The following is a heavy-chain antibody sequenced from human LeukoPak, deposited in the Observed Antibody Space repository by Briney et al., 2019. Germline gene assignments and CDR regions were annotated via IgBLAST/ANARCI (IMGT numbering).Heavy chain of an antibody. CDR3: ARSSERYYYGMDV. Sequence: GGSLRLSCAASGFTFSDYSINWVRQAPGKGLEWVSYISTSSSYIYYADSVKGRFTISRDNAKNSMFLQMSSLRAEDTAVYYCARSSERYYYGMDVWGRGTTVTVSS. V-gene: IGHV3-21*01. J-gene: IGHJ6*02. CDR2: ISTSSSYI. CDR1: GFTFSDYS.